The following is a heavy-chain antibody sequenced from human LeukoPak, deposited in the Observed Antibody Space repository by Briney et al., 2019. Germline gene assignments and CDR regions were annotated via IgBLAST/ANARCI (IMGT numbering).Heavy chain of an antibody. V-gene: IGHV3-21*01. CDR2: ISSSSYI. D-gene: IGHD6-13*01. CDR1: GFTSSSYS. CDR3: AREAGIAAAVDY. Sequence: PGGSLRLSCAASGFTSSSYSMNWVRQAPGKGLEWVSSISSSSYIYYADSVKGRFTISRDNAKNSLYLQMNSLRAEDTAVYYCAREAGIAAAVDYWGQGTLVTVSS. J-gene: IGHJ4*02.